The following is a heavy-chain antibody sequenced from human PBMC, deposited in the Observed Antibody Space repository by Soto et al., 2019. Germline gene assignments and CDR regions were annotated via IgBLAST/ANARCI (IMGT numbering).Heavy chain of an antibody. CDR1: CGSISSSSYY. J-gene: IGHJ6*02. D-gene: IGHD3-9*01. CDR2: IYYSGST. V-gene: IGHV4-39*01. Sequence: PSETLSLTCTVSCGSISSSSYYWGWIRQPPGKGLEWIGSIYYSGSTYYNPSLKSRVTISVDTSKNQFSLKLSSVTAADTAVYYCARAGCDILTGYYGIDVWGQATTAPVSS. CDR3: ARAGCDILTGYYGIDV.